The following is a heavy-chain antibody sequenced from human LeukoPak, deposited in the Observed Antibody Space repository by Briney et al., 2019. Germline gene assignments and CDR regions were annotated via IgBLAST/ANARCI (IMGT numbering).Heavy chain of an antibody. CDR1: GYTFTSYG. Sequence: GASVKVSCKASGYTFTSYGISWVRQAPGQGLEWMGGIIPIFGTANYAQKFQGRVTITADKSTSTAYMELSSLRSEDTAVYYCARDGSGYDYVYYYYYMDVWGKGTTVTVSS. V-gene: IGHV1-69*06. CDR3: ARDGSGYDYVYYYYYMDV. D-gene: IGHD5-12*01. J-gene: IGHJ6*03. CDR2: IIPIFGTA.